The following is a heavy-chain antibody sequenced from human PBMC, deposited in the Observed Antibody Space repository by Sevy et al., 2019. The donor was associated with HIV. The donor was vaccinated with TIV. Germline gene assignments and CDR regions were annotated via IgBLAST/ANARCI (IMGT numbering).Heavy chain of an antibody. D-gene: IGHD6-6*01. CDR2: INHSGTT. Sequence: SETLSLKCAVYGGSFNDYYWTWIRQPPGKGLEWIGEINHSGTTNHNPSLKSRVTISVDRSKNQSSLRLSSVTAADTAVYYCARELGYTNSSSFDSWGRGTLVTVSS. CDR3: ARELGYTNSSSFDS. J-gene: IGHJ4*02. V-gene: IGHV4-34*01. CDR1: GGSFNDYY.